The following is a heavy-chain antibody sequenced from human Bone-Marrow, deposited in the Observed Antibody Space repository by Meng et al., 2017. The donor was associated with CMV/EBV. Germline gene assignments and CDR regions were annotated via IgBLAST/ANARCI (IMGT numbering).Heavy chain of an antibody. CDR1: GYTFTAYY. CDR2: INPDSGGT. Sequence: ASVKVSCKASGYTFTAYYIHWVRQAPGQGLKWLGWINPDSGGTKHAQKFQGRVTMTRDTSITTAYMELNRLRSDDTAVYFCAKDALGKAFDIWGQGTMVTVSS. D-gene: IGHD1-26*01. CDR3: AKDALGKAFDI. J-gene: IGHJ3*02. V-gene: IGHV1-2*02.